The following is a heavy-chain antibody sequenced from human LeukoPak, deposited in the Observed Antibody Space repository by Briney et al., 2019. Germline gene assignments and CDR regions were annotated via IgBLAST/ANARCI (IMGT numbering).Heavy chain of an antibody. Sequence: SETLSLTCTVSGGSISSYYWSWIRQPAGKGLEWIGRIYTSGSTNYNPSLKSRVTMSVDTSKNQFSLKLSSVTAADTAVYYCARCLDSGVVTHAFDIWGQGTMVTVSS. CDR1: GGSISSYY. CDR2: IYTSGST. V-gene: IGHV4-4*07. J-gene: IGHJ3*02. D-gene: IGHD3-3*01. CDR3: ARCLDSGVVTHAFDI.